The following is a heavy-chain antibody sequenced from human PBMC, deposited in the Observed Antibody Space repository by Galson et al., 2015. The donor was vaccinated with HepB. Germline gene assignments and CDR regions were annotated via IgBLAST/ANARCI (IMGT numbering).Heavy chain of an antibody. V-gene: IGHV3-30*03. J-gene: IGHJ6*02. CDR2: ISYDGSNN. Sequence: SLRLSCAASGFTFSSYGMHWVRQAPGKGLEWVAVISYDGSNNFYADSLKGRFTISRDNSKNTLYLQMNSLRVEDTAVYYCARGITTFGVAEDAMDVWGQGTTVTVSS. CDR3: ARGITTFGVAEDAMDV. D-gene: IGHD3-3*01. CDR1: GFTFSSYG.